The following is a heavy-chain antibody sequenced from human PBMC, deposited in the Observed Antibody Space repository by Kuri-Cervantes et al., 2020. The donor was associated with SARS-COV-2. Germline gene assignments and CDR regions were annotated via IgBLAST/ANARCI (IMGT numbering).Heavy chain of an antibody. CDR2: ISSSSSYI. Sequence: GESLKISCAASGFTFSSYSMNWVRQAPGKGLEWVSSISSSSSYIYYADSVKGRFTISRDNAKNSLYLQMNSLRAEDTAVYYCARQGSSGWYLGYWGQGTLVTVSS. CDR1: GFTFSSYS. D-gene: IGHD6-19*01. V-gene: IGHV3-21*01. J-gene: IGHJ4*02. CDR3: ARQGSSGWYLGY.